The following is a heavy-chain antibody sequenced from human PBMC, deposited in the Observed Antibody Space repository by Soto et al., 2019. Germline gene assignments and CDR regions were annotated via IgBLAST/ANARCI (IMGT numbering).Heavy chain of an antibody. CDR3: ARRGSYSRHFDY. D-gene: IGHD1-26*01. Sequence: GASVKVSCKASGYTFTSYGISCVRQAPGQGLEWMGWISAYNGNTNYAQKLQGRVTMPTDTSTSTAYMELRSLRSDYTAVYYCARRGSYSRHFDYWGQGTLVTVSS. V-gene: IGHV1-18*01. CDR2: ISAYNGNT. CDR1: GYTFTSYG. J-gene: IGHJ4*02.